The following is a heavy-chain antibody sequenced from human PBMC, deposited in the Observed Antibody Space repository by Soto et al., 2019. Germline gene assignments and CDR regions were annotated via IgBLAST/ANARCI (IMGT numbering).Heavy chain of an antibody. D-gene: IGHD2-2*02. Sequence: VGSLRLSCAASGFTFSSYGMHWVRQAPGKGLEWVAVRWYDGSNKYYADCVKERFTISRDNSKNTMYLQMNSLRAEDTAVYYCARDQGIVVVPAAIDRPYYYYGMDVWGQGTTVTVSS. V-gene: IGHV3-33*01. CDR1: GFTFSSYG. CDR2: RWYDGSNK. J-gene: IGHJ6*02. CDR3: ARDQGIVVVPAAIDRPYYYYGMDV.